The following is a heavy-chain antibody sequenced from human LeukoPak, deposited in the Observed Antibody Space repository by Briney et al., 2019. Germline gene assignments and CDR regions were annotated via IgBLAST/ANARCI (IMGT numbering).Heavy chain of an antibody. J-gene: IGHJ4*02. D-gene: IGHD1-26*01. CDR3: ARDSVGATTDY. CDR1: GYSISSGYY. V-gene: IGHV4-38-2*02. Sequence: SETLSLTCTVSGYSISSGYYWGWIRQPPGKGLEWIGTIYYSGSAYYNPSLKSRVTISIDTSKNQFSLKLNSVTAADTAVYYCARDSVGATTDYWGQGTLVTVSS. CDR2: IYYSGSA.